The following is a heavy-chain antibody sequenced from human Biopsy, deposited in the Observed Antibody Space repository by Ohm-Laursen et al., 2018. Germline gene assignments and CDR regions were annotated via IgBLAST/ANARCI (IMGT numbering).Heavy chain of an antibody. CDR1: GYAVNDYF. CDR2: ISPNSGGT. CDR3: ARDIMNRIAGLVARSDVFDV. D-gene: IGHD3-16*01. J-gene: IGHJ3*01. Sequence: SVKISCKGSGYAVNDYFLHWLRQAPGQGPEWIGWISPNSGGTNYAQKFQGRVTMTTDTSTSTVYLELRRLISDDTAVYYCARDIMNRIAGLVARSDVFDVWGQGTLVTVSS. V-gene: IGHV1-2*02.